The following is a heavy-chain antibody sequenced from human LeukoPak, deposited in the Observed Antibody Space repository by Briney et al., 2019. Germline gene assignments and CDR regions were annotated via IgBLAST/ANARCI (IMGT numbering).Heavy chain of an antibody. V-gene: IGHV1-18*01. CDR3: ARCRVYSISWCDAFDI. Sequence: ASVKVSCKASGYTFTTYGITWVRQAPGQGLEGMGWISAYNGNTNYAPKLQGRVTMTTDTSTSTAYMELRSLRSADTAVYYCARCRVYSISWCDAFDIWGQGRMVTVSS. CDR2: ISAYNGNT. D-gene: IGHD6-13*01. CDR1: GYTFTTYG. J-gene: IGHJ3*02.